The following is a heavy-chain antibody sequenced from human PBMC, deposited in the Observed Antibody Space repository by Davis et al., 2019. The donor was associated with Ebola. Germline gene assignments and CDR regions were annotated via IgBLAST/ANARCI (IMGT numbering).Heavy chain of an antibody. V-gene: IGHV4-34*01. CDR1: GGSFSGYY. CDR3: ARVKIFGVVTALDPDYYYGMDV. Sequence: PSETLSLTCAVYGGSFSGYYWSWIRQPPGKGLEWIGEINHSVSTNYNPSLKSRVTISVDTSKNQFSLKLSSVTAADTAVYYCARVKIFGVVTALDPDYYYGMDVWGQGTTVTVSS. J-gene: IGHJ6*02. CDR2: INHSVST. D-gene: IGHD3-3*01.